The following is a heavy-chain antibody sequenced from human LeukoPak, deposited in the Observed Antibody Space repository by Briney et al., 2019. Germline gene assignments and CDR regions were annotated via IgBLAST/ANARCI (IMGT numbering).Heavy chain of an antibody. CDR3: ARGLGVRGVKGIYFDY. CDR2: IYSGGST. V-gene: IGHV3-66*01. CDR1: EFTVTTNY. Sequence: GGSLRLSCVASEFTVTTNYMNWVRQAPGKGLEWVSVIYSGGSTYYADSVKGRFTISRDNSKNTLFLQMNSLRVDDTAVYYCARGLGVRGVKGIYFDYWGQGTLVTVSS. D-gene: IGHD3-10*01. J-gene: IGHJ4*02.